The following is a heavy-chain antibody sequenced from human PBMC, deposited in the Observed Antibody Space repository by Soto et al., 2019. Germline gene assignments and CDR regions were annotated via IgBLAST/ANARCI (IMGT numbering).Heavy chain of an antibody. D-gene: IGHD3-9*01. Sequence: EVQLLESGGGLVQPGGSLRLSCAASGFTFSSYAMSWVRQAPGKGLEWVTAVSGSGGSTYYADSVKGCFTISRDNSKNTLSLQMHSLRAEDTAVYYCAKSYFDWLPDAFDIWGKGTMVTVSS. V-gene: IGHV3-23*01. J-gene: IGHJ3*02. CDR3: AKSYFDWLPDAFDI. CDR2: VSGSGGST. CDR1: GFTFSSYA.